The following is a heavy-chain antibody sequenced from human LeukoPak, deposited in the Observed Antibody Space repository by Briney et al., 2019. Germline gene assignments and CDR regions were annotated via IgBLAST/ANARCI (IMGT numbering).Heavy chain of an antibody. CDR1: GGSFSGYY. CDR3: ARDITYYYDSSGYSGNWFDP. Sequence: SETLSLTCAVYGGSFSGYYWSWIRQPPGKGLEWIGEINHSGSTNYNPSLKSRVTISVDTSKNQFSLKLSSVTAADTAVYYCARDITYYYDSSGYSGNWFDPWGQGTLVTVSS. CDR2: INHSGST. V-gene: IGHV4-34*01. D-gene: IGHD3-22*01. J-gene: IGHJ5*02.